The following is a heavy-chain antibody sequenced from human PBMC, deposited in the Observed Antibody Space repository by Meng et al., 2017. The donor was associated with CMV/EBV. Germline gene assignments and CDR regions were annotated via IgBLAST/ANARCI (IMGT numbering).Heavy chain of an antibody. CDR3: ARDYYEWSGYFDYYYGMDV. V-gene: IGHV1-18*01. Sequence: ASVKVSCKASGYTFTSYGISWVRQAPGQGLEWMGWISAYNGNTNYAQKLQGRVTMTTDTSTSTAYMELRSLRSDDTAVYYCARDYYEWSGYFDYYYGMDVWGQGTPVTVSS. CDR2: ISAYNGNT. CDR1: GYTFTSYG. J-gene: IGHJ6*02. D-gene: IGHD3-22*01.